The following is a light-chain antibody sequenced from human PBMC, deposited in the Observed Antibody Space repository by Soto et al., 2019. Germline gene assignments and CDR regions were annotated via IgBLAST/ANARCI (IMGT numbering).Light chain of an antibody. V-gene: IGKV3-20*01. CDR3: QQYGSSPHT. Sequence: EIVLTQSPGTLSLSPGERATLSCRASQSVSSSYLAWYQQKPGQAPRLLIDGASSRATGIPDTFSGSGSGTDFTLTISRLEPEDCAVYYCQQYGSSPHTFGQGTKLEIK. CDR1: QSVSSSY. CDR2: GAS. J-gene: IGKJ2*01.